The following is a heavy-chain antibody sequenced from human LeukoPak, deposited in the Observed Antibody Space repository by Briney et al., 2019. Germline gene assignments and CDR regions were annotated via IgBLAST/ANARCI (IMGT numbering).Heavy chain of an antibody. Sequence: GGSLRLSCTASGFTFSTYSMNWVRQAPGKGLEWVSYISSSSSTIYYADSVKGRFTISRDNAKNSLYLQMNSLRAEDTAVYYCARDFMFWGQGTLVTVTS. V-gene: IGHV3-48*04. J-gene: IGHJ4*02. CDR1: GFTFSTYS. D-gene: IGHD3-10*02. CDR3: ARDFMF. CDR2: ISSSSSTI.